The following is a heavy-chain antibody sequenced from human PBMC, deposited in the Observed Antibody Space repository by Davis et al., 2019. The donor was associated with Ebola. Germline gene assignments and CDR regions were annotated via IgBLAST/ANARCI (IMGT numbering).Heavy chain of an antibody. Sequence: ASVKVSCKASGYTFTGYYMHWVRQAPGQGLEWMGWINPNSGGTNYAQKFQGRVTMTRDTSISTAYMELSRLRSDDTAAYYCARAQYRIQLWLLVYWGQGTLVTVSS. CDR1: GYTFTGYY. CDR3: ARAQYRIQLWLLVY. CDR2: INPNSGGT. J-gene: IGHJ4*02. V-gene: IGHV1-2*02. D-gene: IGHD5-18*01.